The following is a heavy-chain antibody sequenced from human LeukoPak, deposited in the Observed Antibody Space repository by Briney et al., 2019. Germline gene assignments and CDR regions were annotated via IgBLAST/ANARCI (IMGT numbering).Heavy chain of an antibody. V-gene: IGHV7-4-1*02. CDR3: ARGSPDSSGYSNPPDY. CDR2: INTNTGNP. J-gene: IGHJ4*02. D-gene: IGHD3-22*01. CDR1: GYTFTSYD. Sequence: ASVKVSCKASGYTFTSYDINWVRQAPGQGLEWMGWINTNTGNPTYAQGFTGRFVFSLDTSVSTAYLQISSLKAEDTAVYYCARGSPDSSGYSNPPDYWGQGTLVTVSS.